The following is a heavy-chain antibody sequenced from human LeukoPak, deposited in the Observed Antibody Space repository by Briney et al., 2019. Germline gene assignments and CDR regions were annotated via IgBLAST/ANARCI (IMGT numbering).Heavy chain of an antibody. V-gene: IGHV4-34*01. Sequence: PSETLSLTCAVSGGSFSGYLWSWLRQPPGKGLEWVGEINYNGEITNYNPSLKSRVTISVDTSKNQFSLKLSSVTAADTAVYYCARDSNYYDSSGYYSVDYWGQGTLVTVSS. D-gene: IGHD3-22*01. CDR3: ARDSNYYDSSGYYSVDY. J-gene: IGHJ4*02. CDR2: INYNGEIT. CDR1: GGSFSGYL.